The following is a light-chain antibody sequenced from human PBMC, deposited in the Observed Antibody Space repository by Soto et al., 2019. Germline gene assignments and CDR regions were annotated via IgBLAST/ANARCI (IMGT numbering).Light chain of an antibody. CDR2: STN. J-gene: IGLJ3*02. CDR3: ATWDGNLSGWV. V-gene: IGLV1-44*01. CDR1: SSNIGRDN. Sequence: QSVLTQPPSASGTPGQRVTISCSGSSSNIGRDNVNWYQQVPGTAPKLLIYSTNQRPSGVPDRFSGSKSGTSASLAISGPQSEDEADYYCATWDGNLSGWVFGGGTKLTVL.